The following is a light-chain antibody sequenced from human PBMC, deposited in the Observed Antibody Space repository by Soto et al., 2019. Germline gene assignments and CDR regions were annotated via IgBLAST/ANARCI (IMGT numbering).Light chain of an antibody. J-gene: IGKJ4*01. Sequence: EIGMTQSSSTLSVSPGERATLSCRASQSVNSSLAWYQQKPGQAPRLLIYGASTRATGIPARFSGSGSGTEFTLTISSLQSEDFAVFYCLHYNNWPLTFAGGTKVDI. CDR2: GAS. V-gene: IGKV3-15*01. CDR3: LHYNNWPLT. CDR1: QSVNSS.